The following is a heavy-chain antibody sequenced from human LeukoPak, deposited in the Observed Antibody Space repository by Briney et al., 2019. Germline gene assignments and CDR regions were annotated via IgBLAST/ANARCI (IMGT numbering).Heavy chain of an antibody. CDR2: IYSGGST. J-gene: IGHJ4*02. V-gene: IGHV3-53*01. CDR1: GFTFSNYS. Sequence: GGSLRLSCAASGFTFSNYSMGWVRQAPGKGLEWVSVIYSGGSTKYADSVKARFTISRDNSKNTVYLQMHSLRAEDTAVYYCARATLDNWGQGTLVTVSS. CDR3: ARATLDN.